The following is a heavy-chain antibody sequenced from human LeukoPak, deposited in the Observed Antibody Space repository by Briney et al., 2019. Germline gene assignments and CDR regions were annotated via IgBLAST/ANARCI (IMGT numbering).Heavy chain of an antibody. Sequence: GGSLRLSCAASGFTFSRFAMHWVRQAPGKGLEWVSVIYSGGGTYSADSVKGRFTISRDNSKNTLYLQMNSLKAEDTAVYYCAGGNRRGNPFDYWGQGTLVTVSS. J-gene: IGHJ4*02. CDR2: IYSGGGT. CDR1: GFTFSRFA. V-gene: IGHV3-66*01. CDR3: AGGNRRGNPFDY. D-gene: IGHD1-14*01.